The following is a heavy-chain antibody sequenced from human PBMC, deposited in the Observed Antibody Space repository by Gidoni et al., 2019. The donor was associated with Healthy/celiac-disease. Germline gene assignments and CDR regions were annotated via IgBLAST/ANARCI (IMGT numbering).Heavy chain of an antibody. CDR1: GYSISSGYY. J-gene: IGHJ6*02. Sequence: QVQLQESGPGLVKPSETLSLTCAVSGYSISSGYYWGWIRQPPGKGLEWIGSIYHSGSTYYNPSLKSRVTISVDTSKNQFSLKLSSVTAADTAVYYCARDEYSSGWSYAYYYYGMDVWGQGTTVTVSS. D-gene: IGHD6-19*01. CDR3: ARDEYSSGWSYAYYYYGMDV. CDR2: IYHSGST. V-gene: IGHV4-38-2*02.